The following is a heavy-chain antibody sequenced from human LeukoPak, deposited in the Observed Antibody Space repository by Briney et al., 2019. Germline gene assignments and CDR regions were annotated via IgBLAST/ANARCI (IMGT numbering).Heavy chain of an antibody. D-gene: IGHD2-2*01. CDR1: GFTFSSYG. J-gene: IGHJ4*02. V-gene: IGHV3-30*18. CDR3: AKDDVAIVVVPAAAFDY. Sequence: GGSLRLSCAASGFTFSSYGMHWVRQAPGKGVEGVAVISYDGSNKYYAHSVKARFTISRDNSKNTLYLQMNSLRAEDAAVYYFAKDDVAIVVVPAAAFDYWGQGTLVTVSS. CDR2: ISYDGSNK.